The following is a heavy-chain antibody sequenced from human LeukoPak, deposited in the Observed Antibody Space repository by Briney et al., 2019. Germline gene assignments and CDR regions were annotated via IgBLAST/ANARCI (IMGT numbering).Heavy chain of an antibody. CDR3: ARSHYDFWSGYYEGIDY. D-gene: IGHD3-3*01. V-gene: IGHV4-34*01. Sequence: PSETLSLTCAVCGGSFSGYYWSWIRQPPGKGVEGIGEINHSGSTNYNPSLKSRVTISVDTSKNQFSLKLSSVTAADTAVYYCARSHYDFWSGYYEGIDYWGQGTLVTVSS. CDR2: INHSGST. CDR1: GGSFSGYY. J-gene: IGHJ4*02.